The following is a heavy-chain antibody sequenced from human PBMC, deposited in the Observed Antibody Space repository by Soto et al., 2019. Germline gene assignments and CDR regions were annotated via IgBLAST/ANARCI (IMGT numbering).Heavy chain of an antibody. D-gene: IGHD2-15*01. Sequence: QVQLQQWGAGLLKPSETLSLTCAVYGGSFSGYYWSWIRQPPGKGLEWIGEINHSGSTNYNPSLKSRVTISVDTSKKQFSLKLSSVTAADTAVYYCARLLGYCSGGSCFPRFDPWGQGTLVTVSS. CDR1: GGSFSGYY. J-gene: IGHJ5*02. CDR2: INHSGST. CDR3: ARLLGYCSGGSCFPRFDP. V-gene: IGHV4-34*01.